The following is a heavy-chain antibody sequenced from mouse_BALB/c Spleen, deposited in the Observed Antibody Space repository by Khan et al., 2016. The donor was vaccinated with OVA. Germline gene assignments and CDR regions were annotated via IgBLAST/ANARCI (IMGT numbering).Heavy chain of an antibody. V-gene: IGHV2-6-5*01. J-gene: IGHJ4*01. CDR2: IWGGGTT. CDR3: ARLLWSQCYAMDY. CDR1: GFSLTDYG. Sequence: QVQLQQSGPGLVAPSQSLSITCTVSGFSLTDYGVGWIRQPPGKGLEWLGVIWGGGTTYYNSALKSRLSISKDNSKSQVFLKMNSLQTDDTAMYYCARLLWSQCYAMDYWGQGTSVTVSS. D-gene: IGHD1-1*02.